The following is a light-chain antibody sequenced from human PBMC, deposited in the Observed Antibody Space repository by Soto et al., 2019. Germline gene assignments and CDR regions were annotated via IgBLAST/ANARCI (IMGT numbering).Light chain of an antibody. CDR1: QSVSSSY. J-gene: IGKJ4*01. CDR2: GAS. CDR3: HQYDSSPLT. Sequence: EIVLTQSPGTLSLSPGERATLSCRASQSVSSSYLAWYQQKPGQAPRLLIYGASSRATGIPDRFSGSGSGTDFTRTISSLEPEDFAVYYCHQYDSSPLTFGGGTKVEIK. V-gene: IGKV3-20*01.